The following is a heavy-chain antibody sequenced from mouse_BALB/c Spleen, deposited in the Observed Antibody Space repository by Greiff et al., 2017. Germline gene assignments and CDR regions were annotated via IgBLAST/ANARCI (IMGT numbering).Heavy chain of an antibody. CDR2: INPSTGYT. D-gene: IGHD1-1*01. CDR3: ARSITTVVAWYFDV. J-gene: IGHJ1*01. Sequence: VQLQQSGAELAKPGASVKMSCKASGYTFTSYWMHWVKQRPGQGLEWIGYINPSTGYTEYNQKFKDKATLTADKSSSTAYMQLSSLTSEDSAVYYCARSITTVVAWYFDVWGAGTTVTVSS. V-gene: IGHV1-7*01. CDR1: GYTFTSYW.